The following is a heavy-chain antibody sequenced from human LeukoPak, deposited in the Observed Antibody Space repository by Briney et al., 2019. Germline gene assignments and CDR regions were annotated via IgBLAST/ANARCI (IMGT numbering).Heavy chain of an antibody. V-gene: IGHV4-39*07. D-gene: IGHD2-21*01. CDR2: IFSSGST. CDR3: ARGLAHGGIANWFDP. CDR1: GGSLNGFSHY. Sequence: SETLSLTCSVPGGSLNGFSHYWGWIRQPPGKGLEWIGCIFSSGSTYYNPSLQSRVTISLDTSNDHFYLKVRSVTAADTAVFFCARGLAHGGIANWFDPWGQGTLVTVAS. J-gene: IGHJ5*02.